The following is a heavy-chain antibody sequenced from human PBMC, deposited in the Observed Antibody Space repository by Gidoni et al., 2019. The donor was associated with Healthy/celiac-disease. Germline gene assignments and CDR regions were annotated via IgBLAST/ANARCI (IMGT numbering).Heavy chain of an antibody. D-gene: IGHD4-17*01. CDR3: ARGGDYGDYAPFYYMDV. J-gene: IGHJ6*03. V-gene: IGHV1-69*06. CDR1: GGTFSSYA. CDR2: IIPIFGTA. Sequence: QVQLVQSGAEVKKPGSSVKVSCKASGGTFSSYAISWVRQAPGQGLEWMGGIIPIFGTANYAQKFQGRVTITADKSTSTAYMELSSLRSEDTAVYYCARGGDYGDYAPFYYMDVWGKGTTVTVSS.